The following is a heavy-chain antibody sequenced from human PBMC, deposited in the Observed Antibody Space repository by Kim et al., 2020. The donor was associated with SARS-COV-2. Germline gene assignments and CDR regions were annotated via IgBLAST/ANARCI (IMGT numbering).Heavy chain of an antibody. CDR2: IDPSDSYT. D-gene: IGHD6-13*01. Sequence: GESLKISCKGSGYSFTSYWISWVRQMPGKGLEWMGRIDPSDSYTNYSPSFQGHVTISADKSISTAYLQWSSLKASDTAMYYCASGAAAGRDWFDPWGQGTLVTVSS. CDR3: ASGAAAGRDWFDP. J-gene: IGHJ5*02. CDR1: GYSFTSYW. V-gene: IGHV5-10-1*01.